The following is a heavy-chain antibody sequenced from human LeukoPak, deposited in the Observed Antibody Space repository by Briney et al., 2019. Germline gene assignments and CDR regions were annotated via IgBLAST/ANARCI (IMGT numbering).Heavy chain of an antibody. CDR2: ISSSGSTI. Sequence: GGSLRLSCAASGFTFSDYYMSWIRQAPGKGLEWVSYISSSGSTIYYADSVKGRFTISRDNAKNSLYLQMNSLRAEDTAVYYCAGDSPASSGEVDYWGQGTLVTVSS. J-gene: IGHJ4*02. CDR3: AGDSPASSGEVDY. D-gene: IGHD2-15*01. CDR1: GFTFSDYY. V-gene: IGHV3-11*01.